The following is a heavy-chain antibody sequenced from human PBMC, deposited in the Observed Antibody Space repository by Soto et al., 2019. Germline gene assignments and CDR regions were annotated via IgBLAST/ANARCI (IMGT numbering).Heavy chain of an antibody. CDR2: IYSGGST. CDR1: GVTVSSNY. CDR3: AKEGQQLGGGYFDY. J-gene: IGHJ4*02. V-gene: IGHV3-66*01. Sequence: GGSLRLSCAASGVTVSSNYMSWVRQAPGKGLEWVSVIYSGGSTYYADSVKGRFTISRDNSKNTLYLQMNSLRAEDTAVYYCAKEGQQLGGGYFDYWGQGTLVTVSS. D-gene: IGHD6-13*01.